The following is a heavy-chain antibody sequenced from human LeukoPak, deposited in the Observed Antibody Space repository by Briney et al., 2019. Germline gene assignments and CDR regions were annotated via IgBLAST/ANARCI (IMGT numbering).Heavy chain of an antibody. Sequence: SETLSLTCTVSGGSISSSSYYWGWIRQPPGKGLEWIGYIYYSGSTNYNPSLKSRVTISVDTSKNQFSLKLSSVTAADTAVYYCATRRGYYDSSGYGASRPNDAFDIWGQGTMVTVSS. CDR3: ATRRGYYDSSGYGASRPNDAFDI. CDR2: IYYSGST. V-gene: IGHV4-61*05. J-gene: IGHJ3*02. D-gene: IGHD3-22*01. CDR1: GGSISSSSYY.